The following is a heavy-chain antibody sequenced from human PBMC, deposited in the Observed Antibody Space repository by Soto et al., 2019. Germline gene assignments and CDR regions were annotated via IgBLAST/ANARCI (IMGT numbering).Heavy chain of an antibody. CDR3: TPTGDSDAFDI. CDR2: IRSKANSYAT. D-gene: IGHD7-27*01. V-gene: IGHV3-73*01. Sequence: LSLTCAASGFTFSGSAMHWVRQASGKGLEWVGRIRSKANSYATAYAASVKGRFTISRDDSKNTAYLQMNSLKTEDTAVYYCTPTGDSDAFDIWGQGTMVTVSS. J-gene: IGHJ3*02. CDR1: GFTFSGSA.